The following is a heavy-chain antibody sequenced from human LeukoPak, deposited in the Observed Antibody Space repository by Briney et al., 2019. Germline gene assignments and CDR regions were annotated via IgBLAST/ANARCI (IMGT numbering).Heavy chain of an antibody. V-gene: IGHV4-59*01. D-gene: IGHD6-13*01. CDR2: IYYSGST. Sequence: SETLSLTCTVSGGSISSYYWSWIRQPPGKGLEWVGYIYYSGSTNYNLSLKSRVTISVDTSKNQFSLKLSSVTAADTAVYYCARGQQQLQVYYYYMDVWGKGTTVTVSS. CDR3: ARGQQQLQVYYYYMDV. CDR1: GGSISSYY. J-gene: IGHJ6*03.